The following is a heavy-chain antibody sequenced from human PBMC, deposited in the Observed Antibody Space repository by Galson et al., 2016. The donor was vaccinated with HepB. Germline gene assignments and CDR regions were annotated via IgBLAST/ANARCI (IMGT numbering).Heavy chain of an antibody. V-gene: IGHV6-1*01. Sequence: GDSVSSNSAAWNWIRQSPSRGLEWLGRTYYRSKWYNDYAVSVKSRITINPDTSKNQFSLQLNSVTPEDTAVYYCARGRGARSGDAFDIWGQGTMVTVSS. CDR3: ARGRGARSGDAFDI. J-gene: IGHJ3*02. CDR2: TYYRSKWYN. CDR1: GDSVSSNSAA. D-gene: IGHD3-10*01.